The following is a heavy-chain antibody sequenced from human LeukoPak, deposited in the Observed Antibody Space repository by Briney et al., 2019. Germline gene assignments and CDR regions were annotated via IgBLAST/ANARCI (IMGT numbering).Heavy chain of an antibody. D-gene: IGHD6-19*01. J-gene: IGHJ4*02. CDR2: IYRRGNT. Sequence: PGGSLRLSCAASGFTVSSNYMSWVRRAPGKGLEWVSVIYRRGNTYYTDSVKGRFTISRDNSKNTLYLQMNTLRAEGTAVYYCARGHSSGWFFDYWGQGTLVTVSS. CDR1: GFTVSSNY. CDR3: ARGHSSGWFFDY. V-gene: IGHV3-53*01.